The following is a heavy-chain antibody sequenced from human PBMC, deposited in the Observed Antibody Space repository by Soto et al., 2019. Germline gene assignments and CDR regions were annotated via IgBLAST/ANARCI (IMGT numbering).Heavy chain of an antibody. CDR1: EFTFSGST. V-gene: IGHV3-73*01. Sequence: PGGSLRLSCAASEFTFSGSTMHWVRQASGKGLEWVGRIRSKVNSYATAYAASVKGRFTISRDDSENTAYLQMNSLKTEDTAVYYCTTSGYDTFVNYWGQGTLVTVSS. D-gene: IGHD5-12*01. CDR3: TTSGYDTFVNY. J-gene: IGHJ4*02. CDR2: IRSKVNSYAT.